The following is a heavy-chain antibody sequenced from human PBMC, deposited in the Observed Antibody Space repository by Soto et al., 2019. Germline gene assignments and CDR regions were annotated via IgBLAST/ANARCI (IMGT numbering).Heavy chain of an antibody. Sequence: EVQLLESGGGLIQPGGSLRLSCAASGFPFSTYEMTWARQSPGKGLEWVAFITSSGGPTYYADSVRGRFTISRDNSKNTLYLQMDSLRVEDAARSSSVKGGWLDDWGQGTLVTVAS. CDR1: GFPFSTYE. CDR2: ITSSGGPT. J-gene: IGHJ5*02. CDR3: VKGGWLDD. V-gene: IGHV3-23*01.